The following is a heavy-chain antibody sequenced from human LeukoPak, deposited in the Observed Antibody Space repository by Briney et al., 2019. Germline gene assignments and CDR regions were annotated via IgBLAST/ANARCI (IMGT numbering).Heavy chain of an antibody. Sequence: PSETLSLTCTVSNASISSGSYYWNWIRQPAGKRLEWIGRIYSNGDTHYNPSLKSRVTMSIDTSKNQFSLRMNSVTAADTAVYYCARGWYSYGYSGSKYYYYYMDVWGKGTTVTVSS. CDR3: ARGWYSYGYSGSKYYYYYMDV. D-gene: IGHD5-18*01. J-gene: IGHJ6*03. CDR2: IYSNGDT. V-gene: IGHV4-61*02. CDR1: NASISSGSYY.